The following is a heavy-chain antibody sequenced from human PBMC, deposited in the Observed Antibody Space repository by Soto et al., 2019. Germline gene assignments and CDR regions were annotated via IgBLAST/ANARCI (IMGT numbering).Heavy chain of an antibody. CDR2: ISYDGSNK. CDR3: ARTEGVVGVRSRWFDP. CDR1: GFTFSSYA. Sequence: QVQLVESGGGVVQPGRSLRLSCAASGFTFSSYAMHWVRQAPGKGLEWVAVISYDGSNKYYADPVKGRFTISRDNSKNTLYLQMNSLRVEDTAAYYCARTEGVVGVRSRWFDPWGQGTLVTVSS. J-gene: IGHJ5*02. V-gene: IGHV3-30-3*01. D-gene: IGHD1-26*01.